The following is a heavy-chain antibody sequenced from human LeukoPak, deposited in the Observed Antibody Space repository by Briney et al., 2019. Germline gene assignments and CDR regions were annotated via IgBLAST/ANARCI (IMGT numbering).Heavy chain of an antibody. CDR2: ISSSGSTI. Sequence: GGSLRLSCAASGFTFSDYYMSWIRQAPGKGLEWVSYISSSGSTIYYADSVKGRFTISRDNAKNSLYLQMNSLRAEDTAVYYCARGEDYNYYYYMDVWGKGTTVTASS. CDR3: ARGEDYNYYYYMDV. CDR1: GFTFSDYY. V-gene: IGHV3-11*01. J-gene: IGHJ6*03.